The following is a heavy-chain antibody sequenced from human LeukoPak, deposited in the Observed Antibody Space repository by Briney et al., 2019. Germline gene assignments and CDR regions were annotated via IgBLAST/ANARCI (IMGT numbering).Heavy chain of an antibody. CDR1: GYTFTSYG. Sequence: ASVKVSCKASGYTFTSYGISWVRQAPGRGLEWMGWISAYNGNTNYAQKLQGRVTMTTDTSTSTAYMELRSLRSDDTAVYYCARSITGTSFLDYWGQGTLVTVSS. J-gene: IGHJ4*02. CDR2: ISAYNGNT. V-gene: IGHV1-18*01. CDR3: ARSITGTSFLDY. D-gene: IGHD1-7*01.